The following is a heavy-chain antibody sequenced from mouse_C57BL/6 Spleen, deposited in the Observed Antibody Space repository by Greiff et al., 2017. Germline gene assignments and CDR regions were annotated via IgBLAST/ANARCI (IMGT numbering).Heavy chain of an antibody. V-gene: IGHV1-55*01. Sequence: QVQLQQPGAELVKPGASVKMSCKASGYTFTSYWITWVKQRHGQGLEWIGDLYPGSGSTKYNEKFKSKATLTVDTSSSTAYIQRSSLTSEDSAVYYCAREATVVPFDYWGQGTTRTVSS. CDR1: GYTFTSYW. D-gene: IGHD1-1*01. J-gene: IGHJ2*01. CDR2: LYPGSGST. CDR3: AREATVVPFDY.